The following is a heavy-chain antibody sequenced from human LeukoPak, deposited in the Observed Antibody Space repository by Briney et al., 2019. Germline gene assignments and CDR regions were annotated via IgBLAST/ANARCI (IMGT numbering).Heavy chain of an antibody. CDR1: GYSLTGYH. CDR2: VNPKTGGT. D-gene: IGHD3-3*01. CDR3: AREFSSKLEWLAYVTGDDAFDV. Sequence: GASVKVSCKAFGYSLTGYHLHWVRQAPRQGLECRGWVNPKTGGTNYARKFQGRVAMTRDTSINTVNMELSRLTSDATAVYYCAREFSSKLEWLAYVTGDDAFDVWGRGTMITVS. V-gene: IGHV1-2*02. J-gene: IGHJ3*01.